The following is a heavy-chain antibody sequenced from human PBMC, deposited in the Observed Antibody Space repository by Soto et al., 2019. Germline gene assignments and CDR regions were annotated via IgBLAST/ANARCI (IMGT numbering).Heavy chain of an antibody. CDR3: ARARTGKAWFDP. V-gene: IGHV3-66*01. CDR1: GFTVSSNY. CDR2: IYSGGST. J-gene: IGHJ5*02. Sequence: EVQLVESGGGLVQPGGSLRLSCAASGFTVSSNYMSWVRQAPGKGLEWVSVIYSGGSTYYADSVKGRFTISRDNSKKTLYLQMNSLRAEDTAVYYCARARTGKAWFDPWGQGTLVTVSS. D-gene: IGHD3-9*01.